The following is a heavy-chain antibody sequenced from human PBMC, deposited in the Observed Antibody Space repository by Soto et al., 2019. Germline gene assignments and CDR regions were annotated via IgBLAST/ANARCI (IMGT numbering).Heavy chain of an antibody. D-gene: IGHD3-16*01. CDR3: ARHLGGNHYYYGTDV. CDR2: IIPIFGTA. V-gene: IGHV1-69*12. CDR1: GGTFSSYA. J-gene: IGHJ6*02. Sequence: QVQLVQSGAEVKKPGSSVKVSCKASGGTFSSYAIRWVRQAPGQGLEWMGGIIPIFGTADYAQKFQGRVTITADESTSTAYMDLSSLRSEDTAVYYCARHLGGNHYYYGTDVWGQGTTVTVSS.